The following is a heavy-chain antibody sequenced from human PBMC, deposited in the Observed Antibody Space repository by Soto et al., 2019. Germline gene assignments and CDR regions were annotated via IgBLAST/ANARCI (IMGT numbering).Heavy chain of an antibody. CDR1: GGSISNYY. V-gene: IGHV4-59*08. CDR3: ARRPGYSSPNWFDP. J-gene: IGHJ5*02. D-gene: IGHD6-13*01. CDR2: IYYSGST. Sequence: SETLSLTCSVSGGSISNYYWSWIRQPPGKGLEWIGYIYYSGSTNYNPSLKSRVTISVDTSKNQFSPKLSSVTAADTAVYDCARRPGYSSPNWFDPWGQGTLVTVSS.